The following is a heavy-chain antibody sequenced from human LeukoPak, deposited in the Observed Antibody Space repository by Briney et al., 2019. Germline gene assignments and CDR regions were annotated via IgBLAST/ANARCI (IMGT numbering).Heavy chain of an antibody. CDR1: GGSFSSYA. CDR2: IIPIFGTA. CDR3: ARGWLAETTVVTPYNY. V-gene: IGHV1-69*01. J-gene: IGHJ4*02. D-gene: IGHD4-23*01. Sequence: SVKVSCKASGGSFSSYAINWVRQAPGQGLEWMGGIIPIFGTANYAQKFQDRVTITAVESMSTVYMELSSLRSEDTAVYYCARGWLAETTVVTPYNYWGQGTLATVSS.